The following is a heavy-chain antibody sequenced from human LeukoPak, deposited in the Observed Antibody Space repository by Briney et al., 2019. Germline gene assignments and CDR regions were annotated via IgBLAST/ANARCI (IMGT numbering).Heavy chain of an antibody. D-gene: IGHD6-6*01. CDR2: ISGSGGST. V-gene: IGHV3-23*01. CDR3: AKANGDSSSSLGVYYGMDV. CDR1: GFTFSSYA. J-gene: IGHJ6*02. Sequence: SGGSLRLSCAASGFTFSSYAMSWVRQAPGKGLEWVSAISGSGGSTYYADSVKGRFTISRDNSKNTLYLQMNSLRAEDTAVYYCAKANGDSSSSLGVYYGMDVWGQGTTVTVSS.